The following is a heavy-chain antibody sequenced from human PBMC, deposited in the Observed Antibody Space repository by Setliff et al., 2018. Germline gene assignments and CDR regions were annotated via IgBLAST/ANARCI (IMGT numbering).Heavy chain of an antibody. Sequence: SETLSLTCTVSGGSIIRSSYYRGWIRQPPGKGLEWIGSIYHSGSTNYNPSLKSRVTISVDTSKNQFSLKLSSVTAADTAVYYCARGGKILEWLYAHDYWGQGTLVTVSS. V-gene: IGHV4-39*07. CDR1: GGSIIRSSYY. D-gene: IGHD3-3*01. J-gene: IGHJ4*02. CDR3: ARGGKILEWLYAHDY. CDR2: IYHSGST.